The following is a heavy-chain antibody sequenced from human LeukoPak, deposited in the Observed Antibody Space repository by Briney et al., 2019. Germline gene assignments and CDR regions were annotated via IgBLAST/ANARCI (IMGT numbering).Heavy chain of an antibody. CDR2: INHSGST. CDR3: ARESIYSDY. V-gene: IGHV4-34*01. D-gene: IGHD6-6*01. Sequence: SETLSLTCAVYGGSFSGYYWSWIRQPPGKGLEWIGEINHSGSTNYNASLKSRVTISVDTSKNQFPLKLSSVTAADTAVYYCARESIYSDYWGQGTLVTVSS. CDR1: GGSFSGYY. J-gene: IGHJ4*02.